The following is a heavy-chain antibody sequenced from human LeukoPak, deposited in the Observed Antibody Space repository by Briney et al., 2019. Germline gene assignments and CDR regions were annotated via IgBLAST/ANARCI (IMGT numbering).Heavy chain of an antibody. J-gene: IGHJ4*02. V-gene: IGHV3-7*03. CDR2: INQDGSQK. CDR3: ARDWFDGDYDRFDY. Sequence: GGSLRLSCAVSGFTFSSYWMSWFRQAPGEGLEWVANINQDGSQKFSVDSVKGRFTISRDNAKNSLSPQMNSLRVEDTAVYYCARDWFDGDYDRFDYWGQGTLVTVSS. CDR1: GFTFSSYW. D-gene: IGHD4-17*01.